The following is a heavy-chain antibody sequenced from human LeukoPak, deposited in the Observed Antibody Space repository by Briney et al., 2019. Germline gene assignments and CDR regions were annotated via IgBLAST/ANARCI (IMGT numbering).Heavy chain of an antibody. CDR1: GYTFPSYG. J-gene: IGHJ3*02. Sequence: GASVKVSCKASGYTFPSYGISWVRQAPGQGLEWMGWISAYNGNTNYAQKLHGRVTMTTDTSTSTAYMELRSLRSDDTAVYYCARGRWYYDSSGYYSEEDAFDIWSQGTMVTVSS. CDR2: ISAYNGNT. CDR3: ARGRWYYDSSGYYSEEDAFDI. V-gene: IGHV1-18*01. D-gene: IGHD3-22*01.